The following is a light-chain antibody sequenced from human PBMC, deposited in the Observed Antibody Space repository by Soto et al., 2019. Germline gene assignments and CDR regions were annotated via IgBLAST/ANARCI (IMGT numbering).Light chain of an antibody. CDR3: QHYNRYSEA. J-gene: IGKJ1*01. CDR2: KAS. CDR1: QTISSW. Sequence: DIQMTQSPSTLSGSVGDRFTITCRASQTISSWLAWYQQKPGKAPKLLIYKASTLKSGVPSRFSGSGSGTEFTPTISSLQPDDFATYYCQHYNRYSEAFGQGTKVDI. V-gene: IGKV1-5*03.